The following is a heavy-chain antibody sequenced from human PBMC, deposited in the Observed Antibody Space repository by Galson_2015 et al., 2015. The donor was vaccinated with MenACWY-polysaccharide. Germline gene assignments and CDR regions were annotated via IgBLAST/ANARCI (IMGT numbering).Heavy chain of an antibody. CDR2: IYYSGST. CDR1: GGSISNSY. Sequence: ETLSLTCTVSGGSISNSYWSWLRQPPGKELEWIGYIYYSGSTYYNPSLKSRVTISVDTSKNQFSLKLSSVTAADTAVYYCARPKPGYCSSTSCPPVRFDPRGQGTLVTVSS. CDR3: ARPKPGYCSSTSCPPVRFDP. D-gene: IGHD2-2*01. V-gene: IGHV4-59*04. J-gene: IGHJ5*02.